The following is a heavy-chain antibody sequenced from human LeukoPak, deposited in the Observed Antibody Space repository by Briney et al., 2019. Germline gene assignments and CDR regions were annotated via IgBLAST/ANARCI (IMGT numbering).Heavy chain of an antibody. J-gene: IGHJ4*02. D-gene: IGHD3-16*02. Sequence: SETLSLTCAVYGGSFSGYYWSWIRQPPGKGLEWIGEINHSGSTNYNPSLKSRVTISVDTSKNQFSLKLSSVTAADTAVYYCARGGGDYVWGSYRSAPIFDYWGQGTLVTVSS. CDR2: INHSGST. V-gene: IGHV4-34*01. CDR3: ARGGGDYVWGSYRSAPIFDY. CDR1: GGSFSGYY.